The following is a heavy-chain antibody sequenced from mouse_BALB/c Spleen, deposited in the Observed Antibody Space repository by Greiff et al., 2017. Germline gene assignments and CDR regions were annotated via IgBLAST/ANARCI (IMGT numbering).Heavy chain of an antibody. J-gene: IGHJ2*01. CDR1: GFTFSSFG. Sequence: DVQLVESGGGLVQPGGSRKLSCAASGFTFSSFGMHWVRQAPEKGLEWVAYISSGSSTIYYADTVKGRFTISRDNPKNTLFLQMTSLRSEDTAMYYCARPAGPYFDYWGQGTTLTVSS. V-gene: IGHV5-17*02. CDR2: ISSGSSTI. CDR3: ARPAGPYFDY.